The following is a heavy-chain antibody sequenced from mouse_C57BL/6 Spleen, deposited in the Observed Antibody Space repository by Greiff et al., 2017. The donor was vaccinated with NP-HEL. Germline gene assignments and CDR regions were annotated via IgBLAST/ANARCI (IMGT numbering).Heavy chain of an antibody. CDR3: ARRESAYYSNYYAMDY. CDR1: GYTFTSYW. Sequence: QVQLQQSGAELVKPGASVKMSCKASGYTFTSYWITWVKQRPGQGLEWIGDIYPGSGSTNYNEKFKSKATLTVDTSSSTAYMQLSSLTSEDSAVYYCARRESAYYSNYYAMDYWGQGTSVTVSS. D-gene: IGHD2-5*01. V-gene: IGHV1-55*01. CDR2: IYPGSGST. J-gene: IGHJ4*01.